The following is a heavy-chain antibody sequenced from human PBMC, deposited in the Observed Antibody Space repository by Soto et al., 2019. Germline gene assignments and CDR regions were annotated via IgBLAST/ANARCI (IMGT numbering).Heavy chain of an antibody. CDR2: ISPDGSKT. V-gene: IGHV3-30-3*01. D-gene: IGHD2-8*02. J-gene: IGHJ4*02. CDR1: GFNFNTYT. Sequence: QVQLVESGGGVVQPGRSLRLSCAASGFNFNTYTFNWVRQAPGKGLEWVAMISPDGSKTNYADALKCRFTISRDNSNNKVFLQMNSLKTEDSAIYFCARGLLEVMVPFDHWGQGTLVTVS. CDR3: ARGLLEVMVPFDH.